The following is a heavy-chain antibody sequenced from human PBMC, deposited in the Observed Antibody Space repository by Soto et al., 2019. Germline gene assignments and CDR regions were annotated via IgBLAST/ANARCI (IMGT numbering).Heavy chain of an antibody. CDR2: VFGDGGGP. Sequence: EVQLLESGGDLVQPGGSLRLSCAASGFTFSSFAMSWVRQAPGKGLEWVSRVFGDGGGPDYADSVKGRFTIIRDNSKNNLYLQMSSLRVEDSAVYYCAKMRGMQVWDYSLDYWGQGTLVTVSS. CDR1: GFTFSSFA. J-gene: IGHJ4*02. CDR3: AKMRGMQVWDYSLDY. D-gene: IGHD2-21*01. V-gene: IGHV3-23*01.